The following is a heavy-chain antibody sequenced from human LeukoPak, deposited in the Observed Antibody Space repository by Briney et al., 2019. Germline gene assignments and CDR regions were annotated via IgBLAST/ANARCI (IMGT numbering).Heavy chain of an antibody. CDR2: INHSGST. V-gene: IGHV4-34*01. CDR1: GGSFSGYY. Sequence: PSETLSLTCAVYGGSFSGYYWSWIRQPPGKGLEWIGQINHSGSTKYNPSLRSRVTISVDTSKNQFSLKLSSVTAADAAVYYCTRGALTHDALDIWGQGTMVTVSS. J-gene: IGHJ3*02. CDR3: TRGALTHDALDI.